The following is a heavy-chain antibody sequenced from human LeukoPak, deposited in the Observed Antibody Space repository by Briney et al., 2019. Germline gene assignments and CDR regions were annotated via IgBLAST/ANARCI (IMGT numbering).Heavy chain of an antibody. CDR2: IKQDGSEK. D-gene: IGHD1-7*01. Sequence: GGSLRLSCAASGFTFSSYAMHWVRQAPGKGLEWVANIKQDGSEKYYVDSVKGRFTTSRDNAKNSLYLQMNSLRAEDTAVYYCARDLAGTSLWGQGTLVTVSS. CDR3: ARDLAGTSL. CDR1: GFTFSSYA. V-gene: IGHV3-7*03. J-gene: IGHJ4*02.